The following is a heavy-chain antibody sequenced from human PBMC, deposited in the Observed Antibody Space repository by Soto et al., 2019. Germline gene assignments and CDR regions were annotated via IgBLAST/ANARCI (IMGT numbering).Heavy chain of an antibody. V-gene: IGHV3-23*01. J-gene: IGHJ6*03. Sequence: PGGFLRLSCAAAGCTFSNYAMSWVRQAAGKGLERVTAISASGNFTYYADSVKGRFTISRDNSKNTVYLQMNSLRAEDTAVYYCCFMVPEAHYYYYKDVWGKGTTVTVSS. CDR3: CFMVPEAHYYYYKDV. D-gene: IGHD2-15*01. CDR1: GCTFSNYA. CDR2: ISASGNFT.